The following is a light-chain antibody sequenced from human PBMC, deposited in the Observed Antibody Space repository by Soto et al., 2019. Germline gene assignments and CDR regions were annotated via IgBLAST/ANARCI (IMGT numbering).Light chain of an antibody. J-gene: IGKJ4*02. CDR3: QQRSNSPPLT. CDR1: QSVSSY. CDR2: DAS. V-gene: IGKV3-11*01. Sequence: EIVLTQSPATLSLSPGERATLSCRASQSVSSYLAWYQQKPCQAPRLLVYDASNRATGIPARFSGSGSGTDFTLTIRSLEPEDFAVYYCQQRSNSPPLTFGGGTKVEIK.